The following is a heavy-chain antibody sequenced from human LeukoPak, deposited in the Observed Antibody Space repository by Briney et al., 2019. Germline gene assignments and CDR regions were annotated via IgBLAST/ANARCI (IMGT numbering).Heavy chain of an antibody. CDR1: GFTFSTYD. V-gene: IGHV3-21*01. Sequence: GGSLRLSCVASGFTFSTYDMNWVRQAPGKGLEWVSAITSTSSHINYADSVKGRFTISRDSANNSLYLQMNSLRAEDTAVYYCARVYSANGYGSGYYDYWGQGTLVTVSS. CDR3: ARVYSANGYGSGYYDY. D-gene: IGHD3-10*01. J-gene: IGHJ4*02. CDR2: ITSTSSHI.